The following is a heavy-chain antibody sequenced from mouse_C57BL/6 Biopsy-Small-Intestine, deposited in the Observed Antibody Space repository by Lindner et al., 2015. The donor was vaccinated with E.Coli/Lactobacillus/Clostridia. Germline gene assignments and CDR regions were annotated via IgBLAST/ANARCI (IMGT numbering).Heavy chain of an antibody. V-gene: IGHV1-63*01. CDR1: GYTFTNYW. D-gene: IGHD2-3*01. J-gene: IGHJ2*01. CDR2: IYPGGGYT. Sequence: VQLQESGAELVRPGTSVKMSCKASGYTFTNYWIGWAKQRPGHGLERIGDIYPGGGYTNYNERFKGKATLTADKSSSTAYMQFSSLTSEDSAIYYCARSIYEYFDYWGQGTTLTVSS. CDR3: ARSIYEYFDY.